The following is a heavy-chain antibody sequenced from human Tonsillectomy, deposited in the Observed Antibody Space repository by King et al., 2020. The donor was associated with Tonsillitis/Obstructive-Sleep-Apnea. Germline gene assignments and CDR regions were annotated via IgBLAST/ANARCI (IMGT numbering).Heavy chain of an antibody. CDR1: GFSFRSYW. D-gene: IGHD1-26*01. J-gene: IGHJ4*02. V-gene: IGHV3-74*01. Sequence: VQLVEAGGGLVQPGGSLRRSCAASGFSFRSYWIHWVRQAQGSGLVWVSRSNTDGISTSYADSVKGRFTISRDNAKNTLYLQMNSLRAEDAAVYYCARDYRGLGYWGQGTLVTVSS. CDR2: SNTDGIST. CDR3: ARDYRGLGY.